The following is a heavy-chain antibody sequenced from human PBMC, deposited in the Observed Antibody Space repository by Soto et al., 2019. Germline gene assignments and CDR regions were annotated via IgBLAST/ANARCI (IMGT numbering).Heavy chain of an antibody. CDR2: IKSKTDGGTT. Sequence: GGSLRLSCAASGFTFSNAWMNWVRQAPGKGLEWVGRIKSKTDGGTTDYAAPVKGRFTISRDDSKNTLYLQMNSLKTEDTAVYYCTTGFLEWLPRPTDYWGQGTLVTVSS. CDR1: GFTFSNAW. J-gene: IGHJ4*02. CDR3: TTGFLEWLPRPTDY. V-gene: IGHV3-15*07. D-gene: IGHD3-3*01.